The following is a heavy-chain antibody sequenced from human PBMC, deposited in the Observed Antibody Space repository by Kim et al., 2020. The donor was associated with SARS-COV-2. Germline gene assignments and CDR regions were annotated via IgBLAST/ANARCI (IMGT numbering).Heavy chain of an antibody. CDR3: ARDLSMAALES. Sequence: GGSLRLSCAASGFTFSTYGIHWVRQAPGKGLEWVAVISSDGTITYYADSVRGRFTISRDNSKNTLFLQMNSLRPEDTAVYYCARDLSMAALESWGQGTLGTVSS. D-gene: IGHD6-6*01. J-gene: IGHJ4*02. V-gene: IGHV3-30*03. CDR1: GFTFSTYG. CDR2: ISSDGTIT.